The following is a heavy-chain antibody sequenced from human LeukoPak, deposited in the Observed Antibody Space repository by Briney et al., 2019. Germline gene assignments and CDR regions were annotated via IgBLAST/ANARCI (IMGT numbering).Heavy chain of an antibody. CDR3: ANPYPNYFDF. CDR2: INSDGSST. V-gene: IGHV3-74*01. Sequence: GGSLRLSCAASGFTFSSYWMHWVRQAPGKGLVWVSRINSDGSSTIYADSVKGRFTISRDNSKNTLYLQMNSLRAEDTAVYYCANPYPNYFDFWGQGTLVTVSS. D-gene: IGHD1-14*01. CDR1: GFTFSSYW. J-gene: IGHJ4*02.